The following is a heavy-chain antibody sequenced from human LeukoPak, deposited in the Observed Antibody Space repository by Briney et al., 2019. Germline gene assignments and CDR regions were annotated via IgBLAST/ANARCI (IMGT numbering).Heavy chain of an antibody. CDR2: IYYSGST. D-gene: IGHD6-13*01. J-gene: IGHJ4*02. V-gene: IGHV4-59*01. Sequence: SETLSLTCTVSGGSIRSYYWSWIRQPPGKGLEWIGYIYYSGSTNYNPSLKSRVTISVDTSKNQFSLKLSSVTAADTAVYYCARGTAAAGTFDYWGQGTLVTVSS. CDR1: GGSIRSYY. CDR3: ARGTAAAGTFDY.